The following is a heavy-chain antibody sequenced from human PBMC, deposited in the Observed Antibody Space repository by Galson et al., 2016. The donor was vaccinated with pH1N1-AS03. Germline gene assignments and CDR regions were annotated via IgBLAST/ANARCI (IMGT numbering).Heavy chain of an antibody. D-gene: IGHD1-26*01. V-gene: IGHV1-2*04. CDR2: INPENGVT. CDR3: ARDPRGPCSSATCATTYYFGMDV. Sequence: SGKVSCKASGYIFTDFYVHWVRQAPGQGLEWMGWINPENGVTNYAQKFQAWVTMTGDTSISTAYMELHGLKSDDTAVYYCARDPRGPCSSATCATTYYFGMDVWGQGTTVIVSS. CDR1: GYIFTDFY. J-gene: IGHJ6*02.